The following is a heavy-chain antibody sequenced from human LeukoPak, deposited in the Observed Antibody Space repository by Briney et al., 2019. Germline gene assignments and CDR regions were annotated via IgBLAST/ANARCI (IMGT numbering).Heavy chain of an antibody. CDR2: IYSGGST. CDR1: GFTVRSNY. CDR3: ARDRGNSDAFDI. J-gene: IGHJ3*02. V-gene: IGHV3-66*02. Sequence: PGGSLRLSCAASGFTVRSNYMSWGRHGPGKGRWCGSVIYSGGSTYYADSVKGRFNISSDNSNNTMYLQMNSLSGAEPAVYYCARDRGNSDAFDIWGQGTMVTVSS. D-gene: IGHD4-23*01.